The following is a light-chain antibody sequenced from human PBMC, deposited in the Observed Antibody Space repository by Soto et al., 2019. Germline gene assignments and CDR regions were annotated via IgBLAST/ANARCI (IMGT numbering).Light chain of an antibody. CDR3: SSYTTGVSYV. CDR2: DVS. J-gene: IGLJ1*01. CDR1: SSDVGGYNS. V-gene: IGLV2-14*01. Sequence: QSALTQPASVSGSPGLSIAISCTGTSSDVGGYNSVSWYHQHPGKAPKLMIYDVSNRPSGVSNRFSGSKSGNTASLTLSGLQAEYEGDYYCSSYTTGVSYVFGTGTKLTVL.